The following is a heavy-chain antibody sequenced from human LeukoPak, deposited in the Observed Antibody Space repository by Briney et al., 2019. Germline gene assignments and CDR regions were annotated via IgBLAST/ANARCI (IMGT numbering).Heavy chain of an antibody. CDR2: ISSSSSYI. CDR1: GFTFSSYS. Sequence: PGGSLRLSCAASGFTFSSYSMNWVRQAPGKGLEWVSSISSSSSYIYYADSVKGRFTISRDNAKNSLYLQMNNLRAEDTAVYYCARGFQYYYGSGSYWGQGTLVTVSS. CDR3: ARGFQYYYGSGSY. V-gene: IGHV3-21*01. J-gene: IGHJ4*02. D-gene: IGHD3-10*01.